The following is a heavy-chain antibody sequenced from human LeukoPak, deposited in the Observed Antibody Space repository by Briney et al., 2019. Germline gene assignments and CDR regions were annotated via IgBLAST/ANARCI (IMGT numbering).Heavy chain of an antibody. CDR1: GYTFTSYG. J-gene: IGHJ5*02. CDR3: ARDRYYYGSGSSNWFDP. Sequence: ASVKVSCKASGYTFTSYGISWVRQAPGQGLEWMGWISAYNGNTNYAQKLQGRVTMTTDTSTSTAYMELRSLRSDDTAVYYCARDRYYYGSGSSNWFDPWGQGTLVTASS. D-gene: IGHD3-10*01. V-gene: IGHV1-18*01. CDR2: ISAYNGNT.